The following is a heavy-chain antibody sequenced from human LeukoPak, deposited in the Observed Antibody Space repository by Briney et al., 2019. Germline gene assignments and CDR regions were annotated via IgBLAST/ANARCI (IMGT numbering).Heavy chain of an antibody. CDR1: GFTFSSYE. CDR2: ISSSGSTI. CDR3: AREAYCSGGSCSLPTYYYYYMDV. J-gene: IGHJ6*03. Sequence: PGGSLRLSCAASGFTFSSYEMNWVRQAPGKGLEWVSYISSSGSTIYYADSVKGRFTISRDNAKNSLYLQMNSLRAEDTAVYYCAREAYCSGGSCSLPTYYYYYMDVWGKGTTVTVSS. D-gene: IGHD2-15*01. V-gene: IGHV3-48*03.